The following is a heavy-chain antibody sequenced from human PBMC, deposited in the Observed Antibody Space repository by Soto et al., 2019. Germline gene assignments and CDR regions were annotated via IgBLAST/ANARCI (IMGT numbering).Heavy chain of an antibody. CDR2: ITGSGTTT. CDR1: GFPFSSNS. Sequence: GGSLRLSCAASGFPFSSNSVNWVRQAPGKGLEWVSYITGSGTTTRYADSVKGRFTLSRDNAKNSLFLDMNSLTDEDTAVYYCARDLNWAFDHWGRGTQVTVSS. J-gene: IGHJ5*02. V-gene: IGHV3-48*02. CDR3: ARDLNWAFDH. D-gene: IGHD1-1*01.